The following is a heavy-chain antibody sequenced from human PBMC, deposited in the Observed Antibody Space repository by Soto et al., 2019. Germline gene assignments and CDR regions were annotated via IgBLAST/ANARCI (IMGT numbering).Heavy chain of an antibody. J-gene: IGHJ2*01. CDR2: IYYSGST. CDR3: ARRAGYYYDSSGFWYFDL. Sequence: LSLTCTVSGGSISSSSYYWGWIRQPPGKGLEWIGSIYYSGSTYYNPSLKSRVTISVDTSKNQFSLKLSSVTAADTAVYYCARRAGYYYDSSGFWYFDLWGRGTLVTVSS. CDR1: GGSISSSSYY. D-gene: IGHD3-22*01. V-gene: IGHV4-39*01.